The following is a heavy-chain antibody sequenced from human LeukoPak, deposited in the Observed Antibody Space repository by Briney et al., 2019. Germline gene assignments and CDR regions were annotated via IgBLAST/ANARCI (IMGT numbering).Heavy chain of an antibody. J-gene: IGHJ3*02. D-gene: IGHD1-1*01. Sequence: GGALRLSCAASGFTFSSYNMKWVRQAPGKGLEWISHMTRGSSTINYADSVKCRFTISIDNAKNSLYLQMNSLRDEDTAVYYCVRAATGTLGAFDIWGQGTLVTISS. CDR3: VRAATGTLGAFDI. CDR1: GFTFSSYN. CDR2: MTRGSSTI. V-gene: IGHV3-48*02.